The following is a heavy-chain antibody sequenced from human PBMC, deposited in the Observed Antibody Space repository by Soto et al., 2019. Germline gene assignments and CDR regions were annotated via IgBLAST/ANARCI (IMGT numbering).Heavy chain of an antibody. D-gene: IGHD5-12*01. Sequence: GGSLRLSXAASGLTFSNYWMSWVRQAPGKGLEWVANIKQDGSKQFYVDSVKGRFTISRDNAKKSLFLQMNSLRAEDTAVYYCARDGGYSGYDFFDYWGQGTLVTVSS. CDR3: ARDGGYSGYDFFDY. J-gene: IGHJ4*02. CDR1: GLTFSNYW. V-gene: IGHV3-7*01. CDR2: IKQDGSKQ.